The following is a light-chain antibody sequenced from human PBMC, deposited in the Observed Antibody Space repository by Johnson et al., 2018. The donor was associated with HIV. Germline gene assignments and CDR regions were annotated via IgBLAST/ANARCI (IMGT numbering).Light chain of an antibody. CDR2: ENN. CDR1: SSNIGSND. Sequence: SVLTQPPSVSAAPGQKVTVSCSGSSSNIGSNDVSWYQQFPGAAPKLLIYENNKRPSGIPDRVSGSKSGTSATLGITGRQPGGEADYYCGTWDSSLSAHFVFGTWTKITVL. V-gene: IGLV1-51*02. J-gene: IGLJ1*01. CDR3: GTWDSSLSAHFV.